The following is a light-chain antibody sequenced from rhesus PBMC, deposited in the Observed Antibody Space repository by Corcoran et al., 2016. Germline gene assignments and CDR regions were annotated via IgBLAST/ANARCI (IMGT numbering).Light chain of an antibody. CDR1: QGISSW. CDR3: QQYDNRPRT. CDR2: EAS. Sequence: DIQMTQSPSSLSASVGDTVTITCRASQGISSWLAWYQQKPGKAPKLLIYEASSLQSGVPSRFSGSGSWTDFTLTISSLQSEDFATYYCQQYDNRPRTFGLGTKVEIK. J-gene: IGKJ1*01. V-gene: IGKV1-22*01.